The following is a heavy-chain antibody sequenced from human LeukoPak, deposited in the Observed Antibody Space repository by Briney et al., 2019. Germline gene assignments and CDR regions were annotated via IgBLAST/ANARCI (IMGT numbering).Heavy chain of an antibody. CDR3: ARRYCSGGTCYFDY. CDR2: IYPADSDT. J-gene: IGHJ4*02. Sequence: GEPLKISCQVSGYTFTSSWIGWLRQMPGKGLEWMGIIYPADSDTRYKPSFEGQVTISADKSISTAYLQWSSLKASDTAMYYCARRYCSGGTCYFDYWGQGTLVIVSS. D-gene: IGHD2-15*01. V-gene: IGHV5-51*01. CDR1: GYTFTSSW.